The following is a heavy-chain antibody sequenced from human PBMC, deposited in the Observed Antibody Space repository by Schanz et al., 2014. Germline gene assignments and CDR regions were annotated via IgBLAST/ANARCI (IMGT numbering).Heavy chain of an antibody. CDR3: AASSGWHPSTDY. V-gene: IGHV1-46*01. J-gene: IGHJ4*02. CDR2: INPSGGST. CDR1: GYTFTTYY. D-gene: IGHD6-19*01. Sequence: QVQLVQSGAEVKKPGVSVKVSCKASGYTFTTYYIHWVRQAPGQGLEWMGKINPSGGSTSYAQKFQGRVTMTRDTSTSTVYMELSSLRSEDTAVYYCAASSGWHPSTDYWGQGTLVTVSS.